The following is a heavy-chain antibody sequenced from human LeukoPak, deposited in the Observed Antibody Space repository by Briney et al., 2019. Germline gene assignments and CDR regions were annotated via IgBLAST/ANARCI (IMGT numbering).Heavy chain of an antibody. CDR3: ARDHCGGDCFSGSDYYYYYMDV. Sequence: ASVKVSCKASGYTFTSYDINWVRQATGQGLEWMGWMNPNSGNTGYAQKLQGRVTMTTDTSTSTAYMELRSLRSDDTAVYYCARDHCGGDCFSGSDYYYYYMDVWGKGTTVTVSS. CDR2: MNPNSGNT. V-gene: IGHV1-8*01. D-gene: IGHD2-21*01. J-gene: IGHJ6*03. CDR1: GYTFTSYD.